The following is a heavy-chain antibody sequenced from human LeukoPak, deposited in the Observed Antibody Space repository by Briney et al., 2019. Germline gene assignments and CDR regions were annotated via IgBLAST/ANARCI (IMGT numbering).Heavy chain of an antibody. V-gene: IGHV3-23*01. CDR2: ISGSGGST. CDR1: GFTFSSYA. Sequence: GGSLRLSCAASGFTFSSYAMSWVRQAPGKGLEWVSAISGSGGSTYYADSVKGRFTISRDNSKNTLYLQMNSLRAEDTAVYYCAREPRELRYFDWATNWFDPWGQGTLVTVSS. D-gene: IGHD3-9*01. CDR3: AREPRELRYFDWATNWFDP. J-gene: IGHJ5*02.